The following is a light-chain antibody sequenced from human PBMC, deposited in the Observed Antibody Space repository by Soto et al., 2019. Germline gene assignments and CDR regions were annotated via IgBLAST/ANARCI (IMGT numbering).Light chain of an antibody. V-gene: IGKV1-39*01. CDR1: QSINSY. CDR2: AAS. Sequence: DIQMTQSPSSLSASVGDRVTITCRASQSINSYLNWYQQKPGKAPKLPIHAASSLQSGVPSRFSGGGSGTDFTLTVTSLQPEDFATYYCQQSYNTPRTFGQGTKVEIK. J-gene: IGKJ2*01. CDR3: QQSYNTPRT.